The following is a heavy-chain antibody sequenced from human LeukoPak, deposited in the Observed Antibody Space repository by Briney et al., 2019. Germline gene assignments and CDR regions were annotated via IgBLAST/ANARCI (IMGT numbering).Heavy chain of an antibody. J-gene: IGHJ4*02. CDR1: GLSFSDYW. Sequence: GGSLRLSCAASGLSFSDYWMQWVRQAPGKGLVWVSRINGDGSSTSYADSVKGRFTISRDNAKKTMYLQMNSLRAEDTAVYYCAKEVLRCSSASCHFDYWGQGTLVTVSS. D-gene: IGHD2-2*01. CDR2: INGDGSST. V-gene: IGHV3-74*01. CDR3: AKEVLRCSSASCHFDY.